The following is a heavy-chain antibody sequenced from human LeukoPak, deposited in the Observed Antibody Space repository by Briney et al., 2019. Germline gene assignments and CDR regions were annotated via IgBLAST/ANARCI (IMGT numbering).Heavy chain of an antibody. CDR1: GFTFSSYA. J-gene: IGHJ4*02. CDR2: ISGSGGST. V-gene: IGHV3-23*01. CDR3: AKSRSGRTAFDY. Sequence: GGSLRLSCAASGFTFSSYAMSWVRQAPGKGLEWVLAISGSGGSTYYADSVKGRFTISRDNSKNTLYLQMNSLRAEDTAVYYCAKSRSGRTAFDYWGQGTLVTVSP. D-gene: IGHD2-15*01.